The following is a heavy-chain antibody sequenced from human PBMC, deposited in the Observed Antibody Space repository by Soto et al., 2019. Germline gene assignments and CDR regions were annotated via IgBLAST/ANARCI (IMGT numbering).Heavy chain of an antibody. Sequence: SETRSRTCAVYAVSFSGYYRSWIREPPGKGLEWIGSIYYRGSTYYNPSLKSRVTISVDKLKNQFSLTLSSVTAAYTAVYYCASQKKQQLVLVDSWGQGTLVTVSS. CDR1: AVSFSGYY. CDR3: ASQKKQQLVLVDS. V-gene: IGHV4-34*01. CDR2: IYYRGST. J-gene: IGHJ4*02. D-gene: IGHD6-13*01.